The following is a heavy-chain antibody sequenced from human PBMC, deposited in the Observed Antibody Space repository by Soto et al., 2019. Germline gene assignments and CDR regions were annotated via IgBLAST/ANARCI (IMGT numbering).Heavy chain of an antibody. V-gene: IGHV4-34*01. CDR3: ARAARKYSSSSPPNDY. D-gene: IGHD6-6*01. CDR2: INHSGST. Sequence: LSLTCAVYCGSFSGYYWSWIRQPPGKGLEWIGEINHSGSTNYNPSLKSRVTISVDTSKNQFSLKLSSVTAADTAVYYCARAARKYSSSSPPNDYWGQGTLVTVSS. J-gene: IGHJ4*02. CDR1: CGSFSGYY.